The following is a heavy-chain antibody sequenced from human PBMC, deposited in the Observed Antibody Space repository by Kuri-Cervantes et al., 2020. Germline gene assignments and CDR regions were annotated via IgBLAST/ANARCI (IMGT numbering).Heavy chain of an antibody. CDR1: GFTFSSYS. CDR2: ISNSSSYI. CDR3: ARWGDTAMVREYYFDY. D-gene: IGHD5-18*01. J-gene: IGHJ4*02. V-gene: IGHV3-21*01. Sequence: GESLKISCAASGFTFSSYSMNWVRQAPGKGLEWVSSISNSSSYIYYADSVKGRFTISRDNAKNSQYLQMNSLRAEDTAVYYCARWGDTAMVREYYFDYWGQGTLVTVSS.